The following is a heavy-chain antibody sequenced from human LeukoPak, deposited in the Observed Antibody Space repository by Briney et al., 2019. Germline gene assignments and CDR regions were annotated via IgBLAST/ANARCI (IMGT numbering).Heavy chain of an antibody. CDR1: GGSISSYY. V-gene: IGHV4-59*01. CDR3: ARGYYGSGSYSLIDY. D-gene: IGHD3-10*01. CDR2: IYYSGST. J-gene: IGHJ4*02. Sequence: NSSETLSLTCTVSGGSISSYYWSWIRQPPGKGLEWIGYIYYSGSTNYNPSLKSRVTISVDTSKNQFSLKLSSVTAADTAVYYRARGYYGSGSYSLIDYWGQGTLVTVSS.